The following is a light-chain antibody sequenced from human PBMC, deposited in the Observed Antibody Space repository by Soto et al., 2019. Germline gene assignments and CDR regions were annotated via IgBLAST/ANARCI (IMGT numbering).Light chain of an antibody. Sequence: VVLTQSPATLSLSPGERATLSCRTSLSVSVYLDWYQQKPGQAPRLLISDASNRATGIPARFSGGGSGTEFTLTISRLGPEDFAVYYCQQYGSSPTWTFGQGTKVDIK. CDR1: LSVSVY. V-gene: IGKV3-20*01. CDR2: DAS. CDR3: QQYGSSPTWT. J-gene: IGKJ1*01.